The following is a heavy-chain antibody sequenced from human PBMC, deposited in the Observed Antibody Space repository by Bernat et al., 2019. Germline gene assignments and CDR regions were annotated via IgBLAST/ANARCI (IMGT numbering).Heavy chain of an antibody. D-gene: IGHD2-8*01. Sequence: QVQLVQSGAEVKKPGASVKVSCKASGYTFTSYGISWVRQAPGQGLEWMGWISAYNGNTNYAQKLQGSVTMTTDTSTSTAYMELRSLRSDDTDVYYCAGDSGRAYCTNGVCYGAYWGQGTLVTVSS. CDR2: ISAYNGNT. CDR1: GYTFTSYG. CDR3: AGDSGRAYCTNGVCYGAY. J-gene: IGHJ4*02. V-gene: IGHV1-18*01.